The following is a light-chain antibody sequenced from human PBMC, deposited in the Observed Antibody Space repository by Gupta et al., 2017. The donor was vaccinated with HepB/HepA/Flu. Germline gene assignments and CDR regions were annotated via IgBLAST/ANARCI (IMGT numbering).Light chain of an antibody. CDR3: MHALQTPT. CDR2: LGS. Sequence: DIVMTQSPLSLPVTPGEPVSISCRSSQSLLHSNGYNYLDWYLQKQGQSPQLLIYLGSNRASGVPERCSGSGSGTDLTLKIRRVEAEDVGVYYCMHALQTPTFGQGTKVEIK. CDR1: QSLLHSNGYNY. J-gene: IGKJ1*01. V-gene: IGKV2-28*01.